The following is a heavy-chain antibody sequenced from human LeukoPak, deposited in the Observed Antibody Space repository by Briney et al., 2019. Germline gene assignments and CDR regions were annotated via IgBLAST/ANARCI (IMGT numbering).Heavy chain of an antibody. V-gene: IGHV1-18*01. Sequence: ASVKVSCKTSGYIFTNYGITWVRQAPGQGLEWMGWINTNNGNTNYAQKLQGRVTMTIDTSTTTAYMELRNLRSDDTAVYYCARGPIAAAGDNWGQGTLVTVSS. D-gene: IGHD6-13*01. CDR1: GYIFTNYG. CDR2: INTNNGNT. CDR3: ARGPIAAAGDN. J-gene: IGHJ4*02.